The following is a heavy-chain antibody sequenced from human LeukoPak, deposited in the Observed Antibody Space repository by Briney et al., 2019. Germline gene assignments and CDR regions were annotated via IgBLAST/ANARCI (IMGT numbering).Heavy chain of an antibody. CDR3: AKDEVRQIDY. J-gene: IGHJ4*02. CDR2: IRYDGSNK. V-gene: IGHV3-30*02. Sequence: GGSLGLSCAASGFTFSSYGMHWVRQAPGKGLEWVAFIRYDGSNKYYADSVKGRFTISRDNSKNTLYLQMNSLRAEDTAVYYCAKDEVRQIDYWGQGTLVTVSS. CDR1: GFTFSSYG. D-gene: IGHD3-10*01.